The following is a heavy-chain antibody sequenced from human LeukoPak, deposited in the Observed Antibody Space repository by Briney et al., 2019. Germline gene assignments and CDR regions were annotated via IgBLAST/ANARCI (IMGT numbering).Heavy chain of an antibody. V-gene: IGHV4-59*01. CDR3: ARVVPFGRRRMDV. CDR2: IYYSGST. CDR1: GGSISSYY. Sequence: SETLSLTCTVSGGSISSYYWSWIRQPPGKGLEWIGYIYYSGSTNYNPSLKSRVTISVDTSKNQFSLKLSSVTAADTAVYYCARVVPFGRRRMDVWGQGTTVTVSS. J-gene: IGHJ6*02. D-gene: IGHD3-16*01.